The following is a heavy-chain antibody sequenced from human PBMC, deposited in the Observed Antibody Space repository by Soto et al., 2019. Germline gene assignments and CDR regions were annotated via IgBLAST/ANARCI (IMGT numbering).Heavy chain of an antibody. CDR2: IYYSGST. Sequence: QVQLQESGPGLVKPSETLSLTCTVSGGSISSYYWSWIRQPPGKGLEWIGYIYYSGSTNYNPSLKSRVTISVDTSKNQFSLKLSSVTAADTAVYYCARLGYSYGGYYYYYYMDVWGKGTTVTVSS. CDR1: GGSISSYY. CDR3: ARLGYSYGGYYYYYYMDV. D-gene: IGHD5-18*01. J-gene: IGHJ6*03. V-gene: IGHV4-59*08.